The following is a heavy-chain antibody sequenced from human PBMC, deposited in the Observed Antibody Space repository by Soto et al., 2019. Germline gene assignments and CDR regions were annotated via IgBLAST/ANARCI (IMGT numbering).Heavy chain of an antibody. CDR2: INHSGST. CDR3: AGVPSITMVRGENWFDP. V-gene: IGHV4-34*01. J-gene: IGHJ5*02. Sequence: PSETLSLTCAVYGGSFSGYYWSWIRQPPGKGLEWIGEINHSGSTNYNPSLKSRVTISVDTSKNQFSLKLSSVTAADTAVYYCAGVPSITMVRGENWFDPWGQGTLVTVSS. D-gene: IGHD3-10*01. CDR1: GGSFSGYY.